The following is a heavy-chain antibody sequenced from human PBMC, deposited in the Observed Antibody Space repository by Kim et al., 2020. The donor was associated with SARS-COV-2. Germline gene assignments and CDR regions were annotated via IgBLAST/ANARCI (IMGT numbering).Heavy chain of an antibody. CDR2: ISGSGGST. V-gene: IGHV3-23*01. D-gene: IGHD6-19*01. CDR1: GFTFSSYA. CDR3: AKRPSGRLYYYGMDV. J-gene: IGHJ6*02. Sequence: GGSLRLSCAASGFTFSSYAMSWVRQAPGKGLEWVSAISGSGGSTYYADSVKGRFTISRDNSKNTLYLQMNSLRAEDTAVYYCAKRPSGRLYYYGMDVWGQGTTVTVSS.